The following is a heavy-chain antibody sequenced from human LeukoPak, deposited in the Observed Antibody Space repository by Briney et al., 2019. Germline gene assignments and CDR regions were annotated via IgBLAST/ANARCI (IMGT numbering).Heavy chain of an antibody. CDR3: ARSYYYDSSGYYYFDY. Sequence: PSETLSLTCTVSGGSISSYYCSWIRQPPGKGMEWIGYIYYSGSTNYNPSLKSRVTISVDTSKNQFSLKLSSVTAADTAVYYCARSYYYDSSGYYYFDYWGQGTLVTVSS. D-gene: IGHD3-22*01. V-gene: IGHV4-59*01. J-gene: IGHJ4*02. CDR2: IYYSGST. CDR1: GGSISSYY.